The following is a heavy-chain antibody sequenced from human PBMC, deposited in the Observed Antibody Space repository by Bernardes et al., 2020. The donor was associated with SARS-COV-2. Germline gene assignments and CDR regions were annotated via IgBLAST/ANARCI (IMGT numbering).Heavy chain of an antibody. D-gene: IGHD4-17*01. CDR2: INSDGSST. V-gene: IGHV3-74*01. J-gene: IGHJ6*02. CDR1: GFTFSSYW. CDR3: ARAPTDYGDYEGRYYYYYGMDV. Sequence: GGSLRLSCAASGFTFSSYWMHWVRQAPGKGLVWVSRINSDGSSTSYADSVKGRFTISRDNAKNTLYLQMNSLRAEDTAVYYCARAPTDYGDYEGRYYYYYGMDVWGQGTTVTVSS.